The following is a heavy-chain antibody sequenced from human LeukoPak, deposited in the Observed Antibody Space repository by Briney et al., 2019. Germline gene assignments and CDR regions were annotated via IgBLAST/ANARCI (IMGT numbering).Heavy chain of an antibody. CDR2: ISGSGGST. J-gene: IGHJ5*02. CDR3: AKDFLDDYGDYDDWFDP. D-gene: IGHD4-17*01. CDR1: GFTFSSYA. V-gene: IGHV3-23*01. Sequence: GGSLRLSCAASGFTFSSYAMSWVRQAPGKGLEWVSAISGSGGSTYYADSVKGRFTISRDNSKNTLYLQMNSLRAEDTAVYYCAKDFLDDYGDYDDWFDPWGQGTLVTVSS.